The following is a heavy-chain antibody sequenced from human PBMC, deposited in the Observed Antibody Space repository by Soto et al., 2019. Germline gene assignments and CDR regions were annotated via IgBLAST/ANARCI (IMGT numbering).Heavy chain of an antibody. CDR2: ISHDGSNE. Sequence: PGGSLRLSCAASGFTFSSYPMHWVRQAPGKGLEWLAIISHDGSNEYYADSVKGRFTMSRDNSKNTLYLQMNSLRAEDTAVYYCARHKRDLRFLEWSYYFDYWGQGTLVTVSS. J-gene: IGHJ4*02. CDR3: ARHKRDLRFLEWSYYFDY. D-gene: IGHD3-3*01. V-gene: IGHV3-30-3*01. CDR1: GFTFSSYP.